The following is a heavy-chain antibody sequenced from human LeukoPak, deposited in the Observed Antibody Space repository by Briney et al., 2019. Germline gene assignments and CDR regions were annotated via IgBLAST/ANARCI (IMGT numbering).Heavy chain of an antibody. Sequence: PGGSLILYCAASGFTFRRDAMSWARQAPGKGLGWVSDISGSGGSTYYADSVKGRFTISIDNSKNTLYQQMNSLRADDTAVYYCANPFGELSHFDYWGQGTLVTVSS. D-gene: IGHD3-10*01. CDR3: ANPFGELSHFDY. CDR2: ISGSGGST. CDR1: GFTFRRDA. V-gene: IGHV3-23*01. J-gene: IGHJ4*02.